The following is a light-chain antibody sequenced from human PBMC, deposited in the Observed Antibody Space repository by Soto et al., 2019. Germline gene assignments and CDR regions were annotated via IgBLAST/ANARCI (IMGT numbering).Light chain of an antibody. CDR3: CSYAGSSSWV. Sequence: QSVLTQPPSVSGSPGQSITISCTGTSSDVGSYNLVSWYQHHPGKAPKLIIYEGSKRPSGVSNRFSGSKSGNTASLTISGLQAEDEADYYCCSYAGSSSWVFGGGTKVTVL. CDR2: EGS. V-gene: IGLV2-23*01. J-gene: IGLJ3*02. CDR1: SSDVGSYNL.